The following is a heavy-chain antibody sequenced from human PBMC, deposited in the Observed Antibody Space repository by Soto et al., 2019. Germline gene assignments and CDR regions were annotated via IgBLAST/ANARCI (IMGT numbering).Heavy chain of an antibody. CDR1: GGTFSSFP. V-gene: IGHV1-69*01. D-gene: IGHD3-22*01. Sequence: QVQLVQSGTEVKTPGSSVKVSCKTSGGTFSSFPIAWVRQAPGQGREWVGGIIPVLGAPSYAQTFQGRVTITADESTSAAYLELSSLRSDDTAVYFCARDRHYENHTFYYLKYYFDYWGQGTLVTVSS. J-gene: IGHJ4*02. CDR3: ARDRHYENHTFYYLKYYFDY. CDR2: IIPVLGAP.